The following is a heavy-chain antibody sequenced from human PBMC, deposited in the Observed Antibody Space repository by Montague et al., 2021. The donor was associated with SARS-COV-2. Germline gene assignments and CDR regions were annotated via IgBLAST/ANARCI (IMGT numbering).Heavy chain of an antibody. D-gene: IGHD3-22*01. Sequence: SETLSPTCAVYGGSFSGYYWSWIRQPPGKGLEWIGEVYHSGSTNYNPSLKSRVTISVDTSKNQFSLKLSSVTAADTAVYYCARGRSETMIVVVVPLYYYYMDVWGKGTTVTDSS. V-gene: IGHV4-34*01. CDR2: VYHSGST. CDR3: ARGRSETMIVVVVPLYYYYMDV. J-gene: IGHJ6*03. CDR1: GGSFSGYY.